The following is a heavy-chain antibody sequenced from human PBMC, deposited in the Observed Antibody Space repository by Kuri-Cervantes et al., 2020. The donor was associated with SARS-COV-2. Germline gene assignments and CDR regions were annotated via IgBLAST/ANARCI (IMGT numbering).Heavy chain of an antibody. CDR1: GFTFSSHS. J-gene: IGHJ4*02. D-gene: IGHD3-3*01. CDR3: ARGPSFGVADY. CDR2: ISGSSSYI. Sequence: GESLKISCAASGFTFSSHSMNWVRQAPGKGLEWVSSISGSSSYIYYTDSVKGRFTISRDNAKNSLYLQMNSLRVEDTAVYYCARGPSFGVADYWGQGTLVTVSS. V-gene: IGHV3-21*01.